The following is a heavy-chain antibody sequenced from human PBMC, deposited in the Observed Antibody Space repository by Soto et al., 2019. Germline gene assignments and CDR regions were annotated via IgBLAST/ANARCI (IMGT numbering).Heavy chain of an antibody. J-gene: IGHJ5*02. Sequence: GASVKVSCKASGYTFTSYGISWVRQAPGQGLEWMGWISAYNGNTNYAQKRQGRVTMTTDTSTSTAYMELRSLRSDDTAVYYCARDRIGYSYGYRFRWFDPWGQGTLVTVSS. CDR1: GYTFTSYG. V-gene: IGHV1-18*04. CDR2: ISAYNGNT. D-gene: IGHD5-18*01. CDR3: ARDRIGYSYGYRFRWFDP.